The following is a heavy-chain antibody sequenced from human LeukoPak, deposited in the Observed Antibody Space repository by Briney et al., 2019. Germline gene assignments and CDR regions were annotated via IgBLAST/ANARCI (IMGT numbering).Heavy chain of an antibody. Sequence: GGSLRLSCAASGFTFSSYSMNWVRQAPGKGLEWVSSISSSSSYICYADSVKGRFTISRDNAKNSLYLQMNSLRAEDTAVYYCARDAYDYVWGSYRYIQQPGAFDIWGQGTMVTVSS. CDR1: GFTFSSYS. J-gene: IGHJ3*02. V-gene: IGHV3-21*01. D-gene: IGHD3-16*02. CDR3: ARDAYDYVWGSYRYIQQPGAFDI. CDR2: ISSSSSYI.